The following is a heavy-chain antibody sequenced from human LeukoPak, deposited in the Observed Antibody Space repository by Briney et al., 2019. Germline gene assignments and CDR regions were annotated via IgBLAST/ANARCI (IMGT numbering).Heavy chain of an antibody. V-gene: IGHV3-21*01. D-gene: IGHD5-18*01. Sequence: PGGSLRLSCAASGFTFSSYSMSWVRQAPGKGLEWVSSISSSSSYVYYADSVKGRFTISRDNAKNSLYLQMNSLRAEDTAVYYCAREAAISEGWFDPWGQGTLVTVSS. CDR3: AREAAISEGWFDP. J-gene: IGHJ5*02. CDR2: ISSSSSYV. CDR1: GFTFSSYS.